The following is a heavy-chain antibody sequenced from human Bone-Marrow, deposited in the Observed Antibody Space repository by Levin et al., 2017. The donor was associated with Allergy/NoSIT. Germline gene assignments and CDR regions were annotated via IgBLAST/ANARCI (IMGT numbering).Heavy chain of an antibody. CDR1: GFTFSSYG. Sequence: GGSLRLSCAASGFTFSSYGMHWVRQAPGKGLEWVAVISYDGSNKYYADSVKGRFTISRDNSKNTLYLQMNSLRAEDTAVYYCAKDLDAHWGQGTLVTVSS. CDR2: ISYDGSNK. J-gene: IGHJ4*02. V-gene: IGHV3-30*18. CDR3: AKDLDAH.